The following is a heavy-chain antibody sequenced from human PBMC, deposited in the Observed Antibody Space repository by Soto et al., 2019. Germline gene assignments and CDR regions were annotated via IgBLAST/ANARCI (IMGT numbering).Heavy chain of an antibody. J-gene: IGHJ4*02. V-gene: IGHV3-74*01. Sequence: GGSLRLSCEGSGFTFSNYWMHWVRQAPGKGLVWVSRINHDGSDPIYADSVKGRFTISRDNAKNTVYLQMNSLRAEDTAVYYCARSYPNYSNFAYWGQGSLVTVSS. CDR3: ARSYPNYSNFAY. CDR1: GFTFSNYW. CDR2: INHDGSDP. D-gene: IGHD1-26*01.